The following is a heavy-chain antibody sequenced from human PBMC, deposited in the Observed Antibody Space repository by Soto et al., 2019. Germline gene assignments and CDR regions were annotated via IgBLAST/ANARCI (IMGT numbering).Heavy chain of an antibody. D-gene: IGHD2-21*01. Sequence: QVQLVQSGAEVKKPGSSVKVSCKDSGGTFSTYSMFWVRQAPGQGLEWMGRIIPMLGIRNYAQRFQDRVTTTAHKSTATAHMELSSLRSEDTALYYCTIGSWSGEVFDIWGQGTMVTVSS. CDR1: GGTFSTYS. CDR3: TIGSWSGEVFDI. J-gene: IGHJ3*02. CDR2: IIPMLGIR. V-gene: IGHV1-69*02.